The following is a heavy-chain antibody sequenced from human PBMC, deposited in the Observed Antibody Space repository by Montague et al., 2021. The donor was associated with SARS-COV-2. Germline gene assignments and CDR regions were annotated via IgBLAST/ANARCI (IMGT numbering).Heavy chain of an antibody. CDR1: GDSVSRSY. J-gene: IGHJ4*02. Sequence: SETLSLTCTVAGDSVSRSYWNWIRQSPGKGLEWIGNIYYYGSVNYNPSLKSRLSISLDTSKNQLSLTLTSVTAADTATYYCARQITMVREPFDSGGQGTLVLVSA. D-gene: IGHD3-10*01. CDR2: IYYYGSV. CDR3: ARQITMVREPFDS. V-gene: IGHV4-59*08.